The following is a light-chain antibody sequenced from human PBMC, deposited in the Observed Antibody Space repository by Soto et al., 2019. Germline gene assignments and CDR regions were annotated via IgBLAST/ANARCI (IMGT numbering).Light chain of an antibody. CDR1: SCAVATSYY. J-gene: IGLJ2*01. Sequence: QTVVTQEPSFSVSPGGTGTLTWGFSSCAVATSYYPSWYQQTPGQAPRTLIYSTNTRSSGVPDRFSGSILGNKAALTITGAQADDESDYYCVLYMGSGIVVFGGGTKVTVL. V-gene: IGLV8-61*01. CDR2: STN. CDR3: VLYMGSGIVV.